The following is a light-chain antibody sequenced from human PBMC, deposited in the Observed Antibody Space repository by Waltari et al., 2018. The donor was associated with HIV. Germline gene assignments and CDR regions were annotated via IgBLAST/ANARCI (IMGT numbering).Light chain of an antibody. Sequence: DIVFTQSPGTLPLSPGESATLSCRAIQSVSSSYLAWYQQKPGQAPRLLIYATSSRATGIPDRFSGSGSGTDFTLTISRLEPEDFAVYYCKQYGSSLLFTFGPGNKVDIK. CDR1: QSVSSSY. CDR3: KQYGSSLLFT. CDR2: ATS. V-gene: IGKV3-20*01. J-gene: IGKJ3*01.